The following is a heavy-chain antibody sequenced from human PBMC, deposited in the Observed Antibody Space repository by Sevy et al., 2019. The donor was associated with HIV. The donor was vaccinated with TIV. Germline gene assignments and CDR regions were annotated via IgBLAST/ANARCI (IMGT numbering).Heavy chain of an antibody. V-gene: IGHV3-66*01. Sequence: GGSLRLSCAASGFSFAWYWMSWVRQTPEKGLEGVSVIHSDDTTYHADSVKDRFTISRDNFKNTLYLHMSSLRAEDTAVYYCARGKSGYGYALNYWGQGTLVTVSS. D-gene: IGHD5-18*01. CDR1: GFSFAWYW. J-gene: IGHJ4*02. CDR2: IHSDDTT. CDR3: ARGKSGYGYALNY.